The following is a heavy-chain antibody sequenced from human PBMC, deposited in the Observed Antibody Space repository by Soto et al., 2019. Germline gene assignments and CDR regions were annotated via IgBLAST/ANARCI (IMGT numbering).Heavy chain of an antibody. CDR1: GFSFSNYW. J-gene: IGHJ6*02. CDR3: VRDGASLINLFFGMDV. D-gene: IGHD2-8*01. V-gene: IGHV3-7*01. Sequence: GSLRLSCAVSGFSFSNYWMSWFRQAPGKGLEWVANINPDGSVEYYADSLKGRFTISRDNARNSLYLQMNSLGAEDTAVYYCVRDGASLINLFFGMDVWGQGTTVTVSS. CDR2: INPDGSVE.